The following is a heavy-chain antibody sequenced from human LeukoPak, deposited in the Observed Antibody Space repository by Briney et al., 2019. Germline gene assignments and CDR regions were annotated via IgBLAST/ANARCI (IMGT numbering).Heavy chain of an antibody. Sequence: GGSLRLSCAASGFIFSYYAMHWVRQAPGKGLEWVAVITYDGSNKYYVDSVKGRFTISRDNAKNTLYLQMNSLSAEDTAVYYCAKESDGFDIRGQGTMVTVSS. J-gene: IGHJ3*02. CDR1: GFIFSYYA. V-gene: IGHV3-30*18. CDR3: AKESDGFDI. CDR2: ITYDGSNK.